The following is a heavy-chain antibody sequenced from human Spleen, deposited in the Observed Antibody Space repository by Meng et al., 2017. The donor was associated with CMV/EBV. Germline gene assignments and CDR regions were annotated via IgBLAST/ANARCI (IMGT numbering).Heavy chain of an antibody. Sequence: GESLKISCAASGFTVSSNYMSWVRQAPGKGLEWVSVIYSDGSAYYADSVKGRFTISRDNPKNTLHLQVNSLRAEDTAVYYCARGRQQLDYWGQGTPVTVSS. CDR2: IYSDGSA. CDR1: GFTVSSNY. CDR3: ARGRQQLDY. V-gene: IGHV3-53*01. J-gene: IGHJ4*02. D-gene: IGHD6-13*01.